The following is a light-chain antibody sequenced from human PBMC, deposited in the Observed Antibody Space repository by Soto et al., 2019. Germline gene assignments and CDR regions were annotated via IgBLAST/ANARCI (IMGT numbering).Light chain of an antibody. CDR1: SSDVGGYNY. J-gene: IGLJ3*02. V-gene: IGLV2-14*01. CDR2: EVS. Sequence: QSALTQPASVSGSPGQSITISCNGTSSDVGGYNYVSWYQQHPGKAPKLMIYEVSNRPSGVSNRFSGSKSGNTASLTISGLQAEDEADYYCSSYTSSSTPWVFGGGTQLTVL. CDR3: SSYTSSSTPWV.